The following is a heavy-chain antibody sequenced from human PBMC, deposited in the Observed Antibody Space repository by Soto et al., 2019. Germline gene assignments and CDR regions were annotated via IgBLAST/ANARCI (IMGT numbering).Heavy chain of an antibody. V-gene: IGHV1-2*04. Sequence: ASVKVSCKASGYTFTGYYMHWVRQAPGQGLEWMGWINPNSGGTNYAQKFQGWVTMTRDTSISTAHMELSRLRSDDTAVYYCARAEDYYYYYGMDVWGQGTTVTVSS. CDR1: GYTFTGYY. CDR3: ARAEDYYYYYGMDV. CDR2: INPNSGGT. J-gene: IGHJ6*02.